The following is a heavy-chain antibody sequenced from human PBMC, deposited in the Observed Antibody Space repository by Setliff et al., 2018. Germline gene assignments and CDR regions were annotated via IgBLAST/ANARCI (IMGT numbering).Heavy chain of an antibody. Sequence: SETLSLTCAVYGGSFSGHYWSWIRQSPGKGLEWIGEINHSGSTNYNPSLRSRVTVLVDTSKNQVSLRVISVKGRFTISRDDGKNSLYLQMNSLRAEDTAVYYCSTKGVPGTGGQGTRVTVSS. D-gene: IGHD1-1*01. CDR3: GKNSLYLQMNSLRAEDTAVYYCSTKGVPGT. CDR2: INHSGST. J-gene: IGHJ4*02. CDR1: GGSFSGHY. V-gene: IGHV4-34*01.